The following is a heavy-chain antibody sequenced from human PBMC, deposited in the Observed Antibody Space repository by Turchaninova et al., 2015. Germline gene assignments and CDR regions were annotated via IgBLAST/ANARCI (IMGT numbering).Heavy chain of an antibody. D-gene: IGHD4-23*01. Sequence: QVQLQESGPGLVKPSETLSLPCTVSGYSISSGYYWGWVRQPPRKGLEWIGIIYHSGTTYYNPSLKSRVTISVDTSKNQFSLKLSSVTAADTAVYYCARFYGGNSWGMSDAFDIWGLGTMVTVSS. CDR1: GYSISSGYY. CDR3: ARFYGGNSWGMSDAFDI. V-gene: IGHV4-38-2*02. CDR2: IYHSGTT. J-gene: IGHJ3*02.